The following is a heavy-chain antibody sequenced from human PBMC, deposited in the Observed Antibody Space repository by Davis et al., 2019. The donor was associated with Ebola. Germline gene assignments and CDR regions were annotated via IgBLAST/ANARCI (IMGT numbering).Heavy chain of an antibody. D-gene: IGHD4-11*01. CDR3: ARDQDYGNLIFDYYYGMDV. Sequence: GGSLRLSCAASGFTFSSYGMHWVRQAPGKGLEWVAVIWYDGSNKYYADSVKGRFTISRDNSKNTLYLQMNSLRAEDTAVYYCARDQDYGNLIFDYYYGMDVWGQGTTVTVSS. CDR1: GFTFSSYG. V-gene: IGHV3-33*01. CDR2: IWYDGSNK. J-gene: IGHJ6*02.